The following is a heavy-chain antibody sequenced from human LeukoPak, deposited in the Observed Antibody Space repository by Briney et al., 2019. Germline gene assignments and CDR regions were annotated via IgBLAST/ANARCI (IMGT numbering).Heavy chain of an antibody. CDR2: ISGSGGST. D-gene: IGHD2-21*02. J-gene: IGHJ3*02. V-gene: IGHV3-23*01. Sequence: GGSLRLSCAASGFTFSSYAMSWVRQAPGKGLEWVSAISGSGGSTYYADSVKGRFTISRDNSRNTLYLQMNSLRAEDTAVYYCAKDDGAYCGGDCYTGVFDIWGQGTMVTVSS. CDR1: GFTFSSYA. CDR3: AKDDGAYCGGDCYTGVFDI.